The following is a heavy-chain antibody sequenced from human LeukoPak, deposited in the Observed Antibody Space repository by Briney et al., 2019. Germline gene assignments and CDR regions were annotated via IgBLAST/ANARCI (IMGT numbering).Heavy chain of an antibody. CDR1: GYTFTGYY. D-gene: IGHD6-13*01. Sequence: ASVKVSSKASGYTFTGYYMHWVRQAPGQGLEWMGWINPNSGGTNYAQKFQGWVTMTRDTSISTAYMELSRLRSDDTAVYYCARGGHSSSWYDFDYWGQGTLVTVSS. CDR3: ARGGHSSSWYDFDY. V-gene: IGHV1-2*04. J-gene: IGHJ4*02. CDR2: INPNSGGT.